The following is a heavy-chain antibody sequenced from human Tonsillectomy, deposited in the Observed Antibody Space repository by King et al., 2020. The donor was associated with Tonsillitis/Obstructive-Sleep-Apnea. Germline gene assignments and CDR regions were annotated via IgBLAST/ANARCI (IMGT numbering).Heavy chain of an antibody. Sequence: VQLVESGGGLVKPGGSLRLSCAASGFTFSSYSMNWVRQAPGKGLEWVSCISSRSSYIYYADSVKGRFTISRDNAKNSLYLQMTSLRAEDTAVYYCARECGNSDFDYWGQGTLVTVSS. CDR1: GFTFSSYS. CDR3: ARECGNSDFDY. CDR2: ISSRSSYI. D-gene: IGHD4-23*01. V-gene: IGHV3-21*01. J-gene: IGHJ4*02.